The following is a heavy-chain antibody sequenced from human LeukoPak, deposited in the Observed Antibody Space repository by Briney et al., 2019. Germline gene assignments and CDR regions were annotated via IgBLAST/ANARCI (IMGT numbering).Heavy chain of an antibody. CDR1: GYRFTNYW. CDR2: IDPSDSYV. Sequence: GESLRISCKGSGYRFTNYWINWVRQMPGKGLEWMGRIDPSDSYVNYSPSFQGHVTISTDKSISTVYLQWTSLKASDSALYYCARNPQYSASGAFDISGQGTMVTVSS. D-gene: IGHD6-6*01. CDR3: ARNPQYSASGAFDI. J-gene: IGHJ3*02. V-gene: IGHV5-10-1*01.